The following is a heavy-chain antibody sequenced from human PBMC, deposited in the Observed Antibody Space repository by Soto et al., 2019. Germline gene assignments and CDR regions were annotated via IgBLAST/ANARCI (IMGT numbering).Heavy chain of an antibody. CDR3: ARNGLFWSGYPPVSYYGMDV. Sequence: VQLVQXXAEVKKPGASXKVSCKASGYTFTXYDXXXXXQATGQXLXXXXXXXPNSGNTGYAQKFQGRVTMTRNTSISTAYMELSSLRSEDTAVYYCARNGLFWSGYPPVSYYGMDVWGQGTTVTVSS. CDR1: GYTFTXYD. J-gene: IGHJ6*02. CDR2: XXPNSGNT. D-gene: IGHD3-3*01. V-gene: IGHV1-8*01.